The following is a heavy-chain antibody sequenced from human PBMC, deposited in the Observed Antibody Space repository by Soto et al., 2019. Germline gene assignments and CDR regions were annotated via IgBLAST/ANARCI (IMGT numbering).Heavy chain of an antibody. CDR3: AKVLAAAGLDY. V-gene: IGHV3-53*01. CDR2: IYTDGRT. J-gene: IGHJ4*02. Sequence: GGSLGISCAASGFAVSSDYMSWVRQAPGKGLEWVSVIYTDGRTFYADSVKGRFTISRDNSKNTLYLQMNSLRAEDTAVYYCAKVLAAAGLDYWGQGTLVTVSS. CDR1: GFAVSSDY. D-gene: IGHD6-13*01.